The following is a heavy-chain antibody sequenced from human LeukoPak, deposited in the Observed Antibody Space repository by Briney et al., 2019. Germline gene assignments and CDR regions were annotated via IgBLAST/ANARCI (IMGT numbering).Heavy chain of an antibody. V-gene: IGHV4-39*07. CDR3: ARDSRIHDRSGYLVLNGAFDI. Sequence: PSETLSLTCTVSGGSISSSRYFWGWIRQPPGKGLEWIGSIYYSGSTYYNPSLKSRITISVDTSKNQFSLKLSSVTAADTAVYYCARDSRIHDRSGYLVLNGAFDIWGQGTMVTVSS. CDR2: IYYSGST. D-gene: IGHD3-22*01. CDR1: GGSISSSRYF. J-gene: IGHJ3*02.